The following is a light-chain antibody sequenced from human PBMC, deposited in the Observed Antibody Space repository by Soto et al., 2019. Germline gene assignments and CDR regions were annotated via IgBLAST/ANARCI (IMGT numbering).Light chain of an antibody. V-gene: IGKV1-9*01. Sequence: DIQLTQSPSFLSASVGDRVTITCRASQGISGYLAWYQQTPGKAPKLLIYAASTLQSGVPSRFSGTESGTEFTLTISSLRPDDFATYYCQQYNDYSAWTFGQGTKVDIK. J-gene: IGKJ1*01. CDR1: QGISGY. CDR3: QQYNDYSAWT. CDR2: AAS.